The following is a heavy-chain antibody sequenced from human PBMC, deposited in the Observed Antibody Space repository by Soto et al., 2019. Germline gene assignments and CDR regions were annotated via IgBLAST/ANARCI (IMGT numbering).Heavy chain of an antibody. D-gene: IGHD1-26*01. J-gene: IGHJ4*02. V-gene: IGHV3-33*01. CDR1: GFTFRTYG. CDR3: ARGRVDGGELDL. CDR2: IWYDASNK. Sequence: VQLVESGGGVVQPGRSLRPSCAASGFTFRTYGMYWVRQAPGKGLAWVAVIWYDASNKYYADSVKGRFTISRDNSENTLYLQMNSLRAEDTAVYYWARGRVDGGELDLWGQGTLVTVSS.